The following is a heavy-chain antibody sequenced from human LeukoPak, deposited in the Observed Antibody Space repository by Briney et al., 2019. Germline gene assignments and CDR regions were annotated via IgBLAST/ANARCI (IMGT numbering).Heavy chain of an antibody. CDR3: ARVFSGRGATADY. D-gene: IGHD1-26*01. J-gene: IGHJ4*02. CDR1: GGSISSTSYF. V-gene: IGHV4-39*07. CDR2: IYYSGST. Sequence: PSETLSLTCTVSGGSISSTSYFWGWIRQPPGKGLEWIGSIYYSGSTYYNPSLKSRVTISVDTSKHQFSLNLNSVTAADTAVYYCARVFSGRGATADYWGQGTLVTVSS.